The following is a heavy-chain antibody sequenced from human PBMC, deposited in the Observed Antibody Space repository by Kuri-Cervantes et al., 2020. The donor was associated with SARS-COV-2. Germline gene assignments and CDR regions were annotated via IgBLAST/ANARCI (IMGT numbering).Heavy chain of an antibody. CDR2: INGDGSNT. CDR1: GFTFSSYG. Sequence: GESLKISCAASGFTFSSYGMHWVRQAPGKGLVWVSRINGDGSNTNYADFVKGRFTISRDNAKNTLYLQMNSLSAEDTAVYYCARDIAISGNYFDYWGQGTLVTVSS. D-gene: IGHD6-13*01. V-gene: IGHV3-74*01. CDR3: ARDIAISGNYFDY. J-gene: IGHJ4*02.